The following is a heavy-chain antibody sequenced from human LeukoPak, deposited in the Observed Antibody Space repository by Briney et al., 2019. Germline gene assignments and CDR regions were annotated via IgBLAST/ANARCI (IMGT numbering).Heavy chain of an antibody. Sequence: EGSLRLSCAASGFTFDDYGMSWVRQAPGKGLEWVSGINWNGGSTGYADSVKGRFTISRDNAKNSLYLQMNSLRAEDTALYYCARVEGSGWARDYYYMDVWGKGTTVTVSS. CDR3: ARVEGSGWARDYYYMDV. CDR1: GFTFDDYG. J-gene: IGHJ6*03. V-gene: IGHV3-20*04. D-gene: IGHD6-19*01. CDR2: INWNGGST.